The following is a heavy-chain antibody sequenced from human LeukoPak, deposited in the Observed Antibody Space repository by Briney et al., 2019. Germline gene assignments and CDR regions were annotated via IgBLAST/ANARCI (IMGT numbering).Heavy chain of an antibody. CDR1: GFTFDYYD. CDR3: VRERSAVLSAVIPFEF. Sequence: GGSLRLSCAASGFTFDYYDMSWVRQAPGKGLAGISHINWSGGSRRYVDSVQGRFTLSRDNAKTSLYLEMTSLRVEDTAVYYCVRERSAVLSAVIPFEFWGQGALFTVSS. J-gene: IGHJ1*01. CDR2: INWSGGSR. D-gene: IGHD2-2*01. V-gene: IGHV3-20*04.